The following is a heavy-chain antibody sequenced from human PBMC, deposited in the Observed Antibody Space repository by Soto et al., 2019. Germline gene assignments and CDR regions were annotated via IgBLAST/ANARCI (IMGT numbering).Heavy chain of an antibody. CDR3: ARDPRHLGPFDY. J-gene: IGHJ4*02. V-gene: IGHV3-30-3*01. Sequence: QVQLVESGGGVVQPGRSLRLSCAASGFTFSSYAMHWVRQAPGKGLEWVAVISYDGSNKYYADSVKGRFTISRDNSKNTLYLQMNSLRAEDTAVYYCARDPRHLGPFDYWGQGTLVTVSS. D-gene: IGHD1-1*01. CDR2: ISYDGSNK. CDR1: GFTFSSYA.